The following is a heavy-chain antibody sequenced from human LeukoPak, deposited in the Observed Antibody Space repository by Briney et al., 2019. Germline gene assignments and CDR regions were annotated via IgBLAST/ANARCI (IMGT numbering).Heavy chain of an antibody. Sequence: AGGSLRLSCAASGFTFSNFGIHWVRQAPGKGLEWVANIKQDGSEKYYVDSVKGRFTISRDNAKNSLYLQMNSLRAEDTAVYYCARAWDSSGWYFFDYWGQGTLVTVSS. J-gene: IGHJ4*02. CDR2: IKQDGSEK. CDR1: GFTFSNFG. V-gene: IGHV3-7*01. CDR3: ARAWDSSGWYFFDY. D-gene: IGHD6-19*01.